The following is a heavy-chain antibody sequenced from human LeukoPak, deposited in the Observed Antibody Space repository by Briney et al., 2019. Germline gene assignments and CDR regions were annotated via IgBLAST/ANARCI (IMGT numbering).Heavy chain of an antibody. V-gene: IGHV1-69*01. CDR1: GGTFSSYA. D-gene: IGHD2-2*01. CDR3: ARGGIVVVPAPPPDPFDY. J-gene: IGHJ4*02. CDR2: IIPIFGTA. Sequence: GSSVKVSCKASGGTFSSYAISRVRQAPGQGLEWMGGIIPIFGTANYAQKFQGRVTITADESTSTAYMELSSLRSEDTAVYYCARGGIVVVPAPPPDPFDYGGQETLFTFS.